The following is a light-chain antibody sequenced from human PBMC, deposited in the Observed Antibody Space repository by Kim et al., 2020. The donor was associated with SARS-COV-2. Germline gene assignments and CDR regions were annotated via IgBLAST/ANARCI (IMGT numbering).Light chain of an antibody. Sequence: LSPGERATLTCRASQTITGSCLAWYQQKPGQPPSLTIYRASRRAEGIPERFSASGFGTDLTLSVSRLEPEDFAVYYCQQCGSSLTFGGGTKVDIK. CDR1: QTITGSC. V-gene: IGKV3-20*01. CDR3: QQCGSSLT. CDR2: RAS. J-gene: IGKJ4*01.